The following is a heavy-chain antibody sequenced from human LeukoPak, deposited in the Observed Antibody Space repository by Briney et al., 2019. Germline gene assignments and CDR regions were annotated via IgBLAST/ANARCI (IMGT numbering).Heavy chain of an antibody. CDR1: GFAFSNYE. CDR2: ISPSGGTI. V-gene: IGHV3-48*03. D-gene: IGHD2-2*01. CDR3: VRVRYCCSTNCHGGWFDP. Sequence: GGSLRLSCAASGFAFSNYEMNWVRLAPGKGLEWVSYISPSGGTITYADSVKGRFTISRDNAKNSLYLQMNSLGAEDTAVYYCVRVRYCCSTNCHGGWFDPWGQGTLVTVSS. J-gene: IGHJ5*02.